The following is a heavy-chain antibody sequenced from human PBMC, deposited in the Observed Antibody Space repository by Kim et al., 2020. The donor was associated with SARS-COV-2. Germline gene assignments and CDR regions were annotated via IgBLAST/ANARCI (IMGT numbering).Heavy chain of an antibody. CDR1: GYTFTTYW. CDR3: ARRLLYYSASETYYYFDY. V-gene: IGHV5-51*01. CDR2: VYPSDSDT. Sequence: GESLKISCKGSGYTFTTYWIGWVRQMPGKGLEWMGIVYPSDSDTRYSPSFQGQVTMSADKSINTAYLQWSSLKASDTALYYCARRLLYYSASETYYYFDYWGQGTLVTVSS. D-gene: IGHD3-10*01. J-gene: IGHJ4*02.